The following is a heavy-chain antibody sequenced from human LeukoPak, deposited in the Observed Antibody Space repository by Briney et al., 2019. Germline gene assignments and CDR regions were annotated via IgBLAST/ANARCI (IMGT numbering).Heavy chain of an antibody. Sequence: SETLSLTCTVSGGSISSSSYYWGWIRQPPGKGLEWIGSIYYSGSTYYNPSLKSRVTISVDTSKNQFSLKLSSVTAADTAVYYCARYRGHYYDSSIDWGQGTLVTVSS. CDR1: GGSISSSSYY. CDR3: ARYRGHYYDSSID. D-gene: IGHD3-22*01. J-gene: IGHJ4*02. CDR2: IYYSGST. V-gene: IGHV4-39*07.